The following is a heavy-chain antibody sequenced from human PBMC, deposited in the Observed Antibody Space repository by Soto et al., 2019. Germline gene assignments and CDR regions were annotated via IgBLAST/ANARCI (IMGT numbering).Heavy chain of an antibody. D-gene: IGHD2-2*02. CDR3: ARDLGWGYCSSTSCYTHYCGMDV. Sequence: GASVKVSCKASGYTFTGYYMHWVRQAPGQGLEWMGWINPNSGGTNYAQKFQGWVTMTRDTSISTAYMELSRLRSDDTDVYYCARDLGWGYCSSTSCYTHYCGMDVWGQGTTVTVSS. CDR1: GYTFTGYY. J-gene: IGHJ6*02. V-gene: IGHV1-2*04. CDR2: INPNSGGT.